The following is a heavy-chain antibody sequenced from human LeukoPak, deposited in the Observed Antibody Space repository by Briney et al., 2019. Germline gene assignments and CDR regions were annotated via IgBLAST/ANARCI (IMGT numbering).Heavy chain of an antibody. Sequence: TGGSLRLSCAPSGFTFSSYWMSWVRQAPRKGLEWVANIKQDGSEKYYVDSVKGRFTISRDNAKNSLYLQMNSLRAEDTAVYYCARKAYGLDVWGKGTTVTVSS. CDR3: ARKAYGLDV. J-gene: IGHJ6*04. CDR1: GFTFSSYW. CDR2: IKQDGSEK. V-gene: IGHV3-7*03.